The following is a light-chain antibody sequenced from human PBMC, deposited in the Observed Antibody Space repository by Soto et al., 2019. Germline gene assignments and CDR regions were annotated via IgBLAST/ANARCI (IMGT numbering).Light chain of an antibody. Sequence: QSVLSQPASVSGSHGQSSTISCTGTSSDVGGYNYVSWYQQHPGKAPKLMIYDVSNRPSGVSNRFSGSKSGNTASLTISGLQAEDEADYYCSSYTSSSTRVFGTGTKATVL. CDR1: SSDVGGYNY. V-gene: IGLV2-14*01. CDR2: DVS. CDR3: SSYTSSSTRV. J-gene: IGLJ1*01.